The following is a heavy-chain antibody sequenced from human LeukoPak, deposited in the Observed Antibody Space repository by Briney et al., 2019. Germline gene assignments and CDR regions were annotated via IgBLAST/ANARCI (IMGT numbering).Heavy chain of an antibody. D-gene: IGHD6-13*01. J-gene: IGHJ4*02. CDR2: IKPSGGST. CDR1: GYXFTSYY. V-gene: IGHV1-46*01. Sequence: ASVKVSCKASGYXFTSYYIHWLRQAPGQGLEWMGIIKPSGGSTSYAQKFQGRVTMTRDTSISTAYMELSRLRSDDTAVYYCAREAYSSSWYEFDYWGQGTLVTVSS. CDR3: AREAYSSSWYEFDY.